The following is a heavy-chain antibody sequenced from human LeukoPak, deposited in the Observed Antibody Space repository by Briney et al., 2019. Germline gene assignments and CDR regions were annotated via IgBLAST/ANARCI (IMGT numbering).Heavy chain of an antibody. Sequence: SETLSLXCAVSGYFISSGYYWGWIRQPPEKGLEWIGSIYHSGSTYYNPSLKSRVSISMDTSKDQFSLRLTSVSAADTAVYYCGKIKTGSSADPFDNWGQGTLVTVSS. V-gene: IGHV4-38-2*01. D-gene: IGHD1-26*01. CDR2: IYHSGST. J-gene: IGHJ4*02. CDR1: GYFISSGYY. CDR3: GKIKTGSSADPFDN.